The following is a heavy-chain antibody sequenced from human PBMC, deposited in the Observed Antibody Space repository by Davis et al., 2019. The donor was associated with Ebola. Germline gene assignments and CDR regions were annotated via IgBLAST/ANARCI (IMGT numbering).Heavy chain of an antibody. J-gene: IGHJ5*02. V-gene: IGHV3-23*01. Sequence: GESLKISCAASGFTFSTYSMSWVRQAPGKGLEWVSAISGSGGSTYYADSVKGRFTISRDNSKKTLYLQMNSLRAGDTAVYYCARETAAGDFDPWGQGTLVTVSS. D-gene: IGHD6-25*01. CDR2: ISGSGGST. CDR1: GFTFSTYS. CDR3: ARETAAGDFDP.